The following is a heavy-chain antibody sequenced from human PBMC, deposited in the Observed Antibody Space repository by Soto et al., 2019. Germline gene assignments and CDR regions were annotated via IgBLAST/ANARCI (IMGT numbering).Heavy chain of an antibody. CDR2: IIPIFGTA. J-gene: IGHJ6*02. CDR3: AXARIAAAGTEYDYYGMDV. CDR1: GGTFSSYA. V-gene: IGHV1-69*06. D-gene: IGHD6-13*01. Sequence: WASVKVSCNASGGTFSSYAISWVRQAPGQGLEWMGGIIPIFGTANYAQKFQGRVTITADKSTSTAYMELSSLRSEDTAVYYCAXARIAAAGTEYDYYGMDVWVQRTTVIVSS.